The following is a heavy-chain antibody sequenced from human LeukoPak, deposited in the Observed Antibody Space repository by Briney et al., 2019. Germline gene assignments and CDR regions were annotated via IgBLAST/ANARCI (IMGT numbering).Heavy chain of an antibody. CDR2: IWYDGSNK. J-gene: IGHJ4*02. CDR1: RFTFSSYV. V-gene: IGHV3-33*08. Sequence: GGSLRLSCAASRFTFSSYVMHWVRQAPGKGLEWVAVIWYDGSNKYYADTVKGRFTISRDNSKNTLYLQMNSLRAEDTAVCYCARDRIDYLGPFDYWGQGTLVTVSS. D-gene: IGHD2/OR15-2a*01. CDR3: ARDRIDYLGPFDY.